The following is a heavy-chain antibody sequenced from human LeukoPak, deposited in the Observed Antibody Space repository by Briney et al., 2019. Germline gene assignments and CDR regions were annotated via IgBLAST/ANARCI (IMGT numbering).Heavy chain of an antibody. V-gene: IGHV1-46*01. D-gene: IGHD3-22*01. CDR1: GYTYTSYY. CDR3: ARVTYYYDSSGYHNYFDY. J-gene: IGHJ4*02. Sequence: ASVKVSCKASGYTYTSYYMHWVRQAPGQGLEWMGIINPSGGSTSYAQKFQGRVTMTRDTSTSTVYMELSGLRSEDTAVYYCARVTYYYDSSGYHNYFDYWGQGTLVTVSS. CDR2: INPSGGST.